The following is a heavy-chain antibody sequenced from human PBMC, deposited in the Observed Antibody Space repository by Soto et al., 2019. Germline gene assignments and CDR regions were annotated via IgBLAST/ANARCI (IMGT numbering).Heavy chain of an antibody. V-gene: IGHV3-66*01. CDR1: GLTDSVNY. CDR2: SYPDGRT. D-gene: IGHD3-16*01. Sequence: EVQLVESGGGLVQPGGSLRLSCAASGLTDSVNYMTWVSQAPGKGLECVSVSYPDGRTYYPYSVKGRCTISRDHPKNTLDLQMNSLRAEDTAMGYCARAPGGRGMWVGRVVGYWGQGTRVTVSS. CDR3: ARAPGGRGMWVGRVVGY. J-gene: IGHJ4*02.